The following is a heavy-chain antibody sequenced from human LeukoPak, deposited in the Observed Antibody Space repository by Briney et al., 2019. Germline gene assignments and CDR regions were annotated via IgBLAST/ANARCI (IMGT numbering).Heavy chain of an antibody. CDR2: IYTRGST. Sequence: PSETLSLTCTVSGGSISSSSYYWGWIRQPAGKALEWIGRIYTRGSTNYNPSLKSRVTISVDTSKNQFSLKLSSVIAADTAVYYCARTPTVVVPANAFDIWGQGTMVTVSS. CDR1: GGSISSSSYY. CDR3: ARTPTVVVPANAFDI. V-gene: IGHV4-61*02. J-gene: IGHJ3*02. D-gene: IGHD2-2*01.